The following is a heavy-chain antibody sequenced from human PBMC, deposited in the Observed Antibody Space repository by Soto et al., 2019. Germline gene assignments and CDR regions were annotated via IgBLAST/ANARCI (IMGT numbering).Heavy chain of an antibody. CDR1: GFTFSSYA. CDR3: AKVDCSSTSCYRLAYYYYGMDV. Sequence: EVQLLGSGGGLVQPGGSLRLSCAASGFTFSSYAMSWVRQAPGKGLEWVSAISGSGGSTYYADSVKGRFTISRDNSKNTLYLQMNSLRAEDTAVYYCAKVDCSSTSCYRLAYYYYGMDVWGQGTTVTVSS. D-gene: IGHD2-2*02. V-gene: IGHV3-23*01. CDR2: ISGSGGST. J-gene: IGHJ6*02.